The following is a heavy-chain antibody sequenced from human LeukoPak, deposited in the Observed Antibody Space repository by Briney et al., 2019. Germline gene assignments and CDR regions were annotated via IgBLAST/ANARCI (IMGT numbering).Heavy chain of an antibody. V-gene: IGHV1-18*01. CDR3: AREGDSSSALDY. CDR1: GYTFTSYG. CDR2: ISAYNGNT. D-gene: IGHD6-6*01. Sequence: ASVKVSCKASGYTFTSYGISWVRQAPGQGLEWMGWISAYNGNTNYAQKFQGRVTMTRDMSTSTVYMELSSLRSEDTAVYYCAREGDSSSALDYWGQGTLVTVSS. J-gene: IGHJ4*02.